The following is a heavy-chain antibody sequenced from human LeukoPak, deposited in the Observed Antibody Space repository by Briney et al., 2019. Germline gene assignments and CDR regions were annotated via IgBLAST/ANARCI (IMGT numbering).Heavy chain of an antibody. CDR3: ARAKYASGGFDP. D-gene: IGHD2-2*01. Sequence: LSRAGPGGTVSRSRWSWIRQNPGEGLEGISFFYYTGSTNYNPSLKSRVTISVDTSKNQLSLKLNSVTAADTGIYYCARAKYASGGFDPWGQGALVTVSS. CDR1: GGTVSRSR. J-gene: IGHJ5*02. CDR2: FYYTGST. V-gene: IGHV4-59*02.